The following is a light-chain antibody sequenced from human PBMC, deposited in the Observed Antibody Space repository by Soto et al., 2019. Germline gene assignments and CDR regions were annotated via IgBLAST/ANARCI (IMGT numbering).Light chain of an antibody. CDR1: LSVSSSF. J-gene: IGKJ1*01. V-gene: IGKV3-20*01. Sequence: EIVYTQSPGTLSLPRGERATLSCTASLSVSSSFLAWYQQKPGQAHRLLIYGASNRATGIPDRFSGSGSGTDFTVSISRLGVEDFAVYYCQQYVTSPWALGQGTKVDIK. CDR3: QQYVTSPWA. CDR2: GAS.